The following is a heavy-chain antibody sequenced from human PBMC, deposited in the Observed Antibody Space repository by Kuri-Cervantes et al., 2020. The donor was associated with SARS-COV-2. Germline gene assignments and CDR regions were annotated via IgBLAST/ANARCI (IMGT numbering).Heavy chain of an antibody. CDR2: ISSNGGST. V-gene: IGHV3-64*01. D-gene: IGHD2-8*01. CDR1: GFTFSSYA. Sequence: GESLKISCAASGFTFSSYAMHWVRQAPGKGLEYVSAISSNGGSTYYANSVKGRFTISRDNSKNTLYLQMNSLRAEDTAVYYCARVISGYCTNGVCPYYFDYWGQGTLVTVSS. CDR3: ARVISGYCTNGVCPYYFDY. J-gene: IGHJ4*02.